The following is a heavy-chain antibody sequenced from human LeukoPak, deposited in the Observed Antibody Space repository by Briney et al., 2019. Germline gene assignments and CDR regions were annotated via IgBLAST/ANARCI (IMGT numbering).Heavy chain of an antibody. Sequence: ASVKVSCRASGGTFSSYAISWVRQAPGQGLEWMGRIIPILGIANYAQKFQGRVTITADKSTSTAYMELSSLRSEDTAVYYCAREHDYGDRACGYWGQGTLVTVSS. CDR1: GGTFSSYA. CDR2: IIPILGIA. J-gene: IGHJ4*02. V-gene: IGHV1-69*04. CDR3: AREHDYGDRACGY. D-gene: IGHD4-17*01.